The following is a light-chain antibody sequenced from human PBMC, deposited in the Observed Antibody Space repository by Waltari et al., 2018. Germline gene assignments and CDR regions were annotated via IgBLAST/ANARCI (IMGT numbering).Light chain of an antibody. Sequence: ETVMTQSPAPLSVSPGARATLSCRASQSVSSNLAWYQQKPGQAPRLLIYGASTRATGIPARFSGSGSGTEFTLTISSLQSEDFAVYYCQQYNNWPRTFGQGTKVEIK. CDR3: QQYNNWPRT. CDR2: GAS. CDR1: QSVSSN. V-gene: IGKV3-15*01. J-gene: IGKJ1*01.